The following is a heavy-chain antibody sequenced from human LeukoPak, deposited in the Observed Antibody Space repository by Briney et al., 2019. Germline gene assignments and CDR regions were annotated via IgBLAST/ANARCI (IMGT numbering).Heavy chain of an antibody. CDR2: IYYSGSA. J-gene: IGHJ4*02. D-gene: IGHD3-10*01. Sequence: TSETLSHTCTVSGGSISSGGYYWSWIRQHPGKGLEWIGYIYYSGSAYYNPSLKSRVTISVDTSENQFSLKLSSVTAADTAVYYCARVNYGSATKEDYWGQGTLVTVSS. V-gene: IGHV4-31*03. CDR1: GGSISSGGYY. CDR3: ARVNYGSATKEDY.